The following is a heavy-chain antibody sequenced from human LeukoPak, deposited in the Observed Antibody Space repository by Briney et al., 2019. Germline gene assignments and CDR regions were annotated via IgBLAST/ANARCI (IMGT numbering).Heavy chain of an antibody. D-gene: IGHD3-9*01. V-gene: IGHV4-39*01. Sequence: SDTLSLTRTVSCASISSRSYYWAWLRQPPGKGLEWFGGIYYSGSTPYNPSPTSRVTIPVDTSKNHFSLKLSSVTAADTAVYYCARTSYFDWLGFDYWGQGTPVTVSS. CDR1: CASISSRSYY. CDR2: IYYSGST. CDR3: ARTSYFDWLGFDY. J-gene: IGHJ4*02.